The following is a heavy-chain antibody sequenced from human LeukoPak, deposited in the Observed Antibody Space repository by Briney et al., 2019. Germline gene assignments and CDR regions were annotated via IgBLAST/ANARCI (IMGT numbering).Heavy chain of an antibody. J-gene: IGHJ6*03. CDR1: GFTFGTHW. D-gene: IGHD5-12*01. V-gene: IGHV3-74*01. Sequence: GGPLRLSCAASGFTFGTHWMHWVRQAPGKGLVWVSRINSAGRSTTYADSVKGRFTSSRDNAKNTLYLQMNSLTVEDTAVYYCARDLGYGSHYYYLDVWGTGTTVTVSS. CDR3: ARDLGYGSHYYYLDV. CDR2: INSAGRST.